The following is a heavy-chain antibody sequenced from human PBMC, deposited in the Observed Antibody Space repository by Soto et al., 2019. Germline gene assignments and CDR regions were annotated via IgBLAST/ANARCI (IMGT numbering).Heavy chain of an antibody. V-gene: IGHV3-30-3*01. J-gene: IGHJ4*02. CDR1: GFTFSSFS. Sequence: QVQLVESGGGVVQPGGSLRLSCVASGFTFSSFSLHWVRQAPGKGLEWLALISYDGSSKYNADSVKGRFTISRENSNNALYLQRRRLRPDDPAVYYWARTTAVAGTPEFDYWGQGALVTVSS. D-gene: IGHD6-19*01. CDR3: ARTTAVAGTPEFDY. CDR2: ISYDGSSK.